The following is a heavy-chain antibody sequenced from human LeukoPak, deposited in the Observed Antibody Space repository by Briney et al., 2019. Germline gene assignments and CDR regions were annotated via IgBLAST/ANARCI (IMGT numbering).Heavy chain of an antibody. CDR3: ARDSRPNTVTDYFDY. CDR2: INPNTDGT. CDR1: GYSFTDFF. Sequence: ASVKVSCKTSGYSFTDFFIHWVRQAPGQGLEWMGYINPNTDGTNYEQKFQGRVTMTRDTSITTAYMELYRLTSDDTAVYYCARDSRPNTVTDYFDYWGQGALVTVSS. D-gene: IGHD4-17*01. V-gene: IGHV1-2*02. J-gene: IGHJ4*02.